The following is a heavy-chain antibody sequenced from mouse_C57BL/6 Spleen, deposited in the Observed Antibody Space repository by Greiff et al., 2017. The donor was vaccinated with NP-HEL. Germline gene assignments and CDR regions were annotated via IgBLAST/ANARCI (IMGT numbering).Heavy chain of an antibody. J-gene: IGHJ4*01. Sequence: QVQLQQSGPGLVAPSQSLSITCTVSGFSLTSYGVHWVRQPPGKGLEWLVVIWSDGSTTYNSALKSRLSISKDNSKSQVFLKMNSLQTDDTAMYYCARPIYDRGYAMDYWGQGTSVTVSS. V-gene: IGHV2-6*03. CDR1: GFSLTSYG. D-gene: IGHD2-12*01. CDR3: ARPIYDRGYAMDY. CDR2: IWSDGST.